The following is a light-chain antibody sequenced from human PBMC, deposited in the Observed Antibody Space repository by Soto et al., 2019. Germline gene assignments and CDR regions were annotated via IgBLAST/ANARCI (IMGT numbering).Light chain of an antibody. J-gene: IGKJ5*01. Sequence: IQMTQSPSSLSASVGDRVTITCRASQSVNTYLHWYQQKAGQAPKLLIYAASNLQSGVPSRFSGRGSGTDFTLTVESLQPEDFATYYCQQGYSNPWTFGQGTRLEI. CDR2: AAS. CDR3: QQGYSNPWT. CDR1: QSVNTY. V-gene: IGKV1-39*01.